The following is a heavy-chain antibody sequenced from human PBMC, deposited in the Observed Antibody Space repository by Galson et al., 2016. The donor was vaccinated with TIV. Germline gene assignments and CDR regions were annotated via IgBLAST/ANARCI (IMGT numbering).Heavy chain of an antibody. V-gene: IGHV1-69*13. CDR1: GGTFSSFA. Sequence: SVKVSCKASGGTFSSFALNWVRQAPGQGLEWIGEIIPGFGTVRYAQKFQARVTITADDSANTAVMELSSLTSDDTAVYYCARTSYTPMGYWGQGTLVTVSS. D-gene: IGHD5-18*01. J-gene: IGHJ4*01. CDR3: ARTSYTPMGY. CDR2: IIPGFGTV.